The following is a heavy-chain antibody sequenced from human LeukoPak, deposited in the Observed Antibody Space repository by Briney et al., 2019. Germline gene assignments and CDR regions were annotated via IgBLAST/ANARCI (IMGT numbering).Heavy chain of an antibody. Sequence: GGSLRLSCAASGFTFSDYYMSWIRQAPGKGLEWVSYISSSGSTIYYADSVKGRFTISRDNAKNSLYLQMNSLRAEDTAVYYCTTDWGSGSSILAYDLWGQGTVVTVSS. CDR3: TTDWGSGSSILAYDL. J-gene: IGHJ3*01. D-gene: IGHD3-10*01. CDR2: ISSSGSTI. CDR1: GFTFSDYY. V-gene: IGHV3-11*01.